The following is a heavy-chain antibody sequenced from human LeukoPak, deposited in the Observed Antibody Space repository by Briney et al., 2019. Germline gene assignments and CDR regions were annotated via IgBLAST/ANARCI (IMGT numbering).Heavy chain of an antibody. CDR1: GGSISSYY. CDR3: ARGPPFRSSSWYGWFDP. D-gene: IGHD6-13*01. Sequence: SETLSLTCTVSGGSISSYYWSWIRQPPGKGLEWIGEINHSGSTNYNPSLKSRVTISVDTSKNQFSLKLSSVTAADTAVYYCARGPPFRSSSWYGWFDPWGQGTLVTVSS. V-gene: IGHV4-34*01. CDR2: INHSGST. J-gene: IGHJ5*02.